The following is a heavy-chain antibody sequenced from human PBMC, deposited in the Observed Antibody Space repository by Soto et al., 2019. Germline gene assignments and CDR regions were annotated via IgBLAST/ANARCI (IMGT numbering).Heavy chain of an antibody. CDR2: ISGSGGST. CDR3: AKDLEPGSSWYGYFQH. CDR1: GFTFSSYA. V-gene: IGHV3-23*01. D-gene: IGHD6-13*01. J-gene: IGHJ1*01. Sequence: GGSLRLSCAASGFTFSSYAMSWVRQAPGKGLEWVSAISGSGGSTYYADSVKGRFTISRDNSKNTLYLQMNSLRAEDTAVYYCAKDLEPGSSWYGYFQHCGQGTLVTVSS.